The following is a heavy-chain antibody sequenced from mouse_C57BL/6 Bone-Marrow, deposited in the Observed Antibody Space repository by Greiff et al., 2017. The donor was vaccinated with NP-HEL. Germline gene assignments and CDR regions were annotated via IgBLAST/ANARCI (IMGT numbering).Heavy chain of an antibody. D-gene: IGHD2-2*01. Sequence: QVQLQQSGAELVRPGTSVKVSCKASGYAFTNYLIEWVKQRPGQGLEWIGVINPGSGGTNYNEKFKGKATLTADKSSSTAYMQLSSLTSEDSAVYFCARRDYGYDVTWFACWGQGTLVTVSA. V-gene: IGHV1-54*01. CDR2: INPGSGGT. CDR1: GYAFTNYL. CDR3: ARRDYGYDVTWFAC. J-gene: IGHJ3*01.